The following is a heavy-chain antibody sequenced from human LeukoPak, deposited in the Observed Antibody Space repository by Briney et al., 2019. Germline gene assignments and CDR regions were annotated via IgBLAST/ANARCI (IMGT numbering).Heavy chain of an antibody. Sequence: SMKVSCKASGGTFSSYAISWVRQAPGQGLEWMGGIIPIFGTANYAQKFQGRVTITADESTSTAYMELSSLRSEDTAVYYCASLYNWNDRLGKHDAFDIWGQGTMVTVSS. CDR2: IIPIFGTA. D-gene: IGHD1-1*01. V-gene: IGHV1-69*13. J-gene: IGHJ3*02. CDR3: ASLYNWNDRLGKHDAFDI. CDR1: GGTFSSYA.